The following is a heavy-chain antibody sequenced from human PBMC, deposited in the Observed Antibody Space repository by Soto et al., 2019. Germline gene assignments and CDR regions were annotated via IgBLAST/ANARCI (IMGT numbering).Heavy chain of an antibody. CDR3: ARGPLTTVVRPFDY. Sequence: QVQLVQSGAEVKKPGSSVKVSCKASGGTFSSYTISWVRQAPGQGLEWMGRIIPILGIANYAQKFQGRVTITADKVXSTAYMELSRLRSEDTAVDYCARGPLTTVVRPFDYWGQGTLVTVSS. CDR1: GGTFSSYT. D-gene: IGHD4-17*01. CDR2: IIPILGIA. V-gene: IGHV1-69*02. J-gene: IGHJ4*02.